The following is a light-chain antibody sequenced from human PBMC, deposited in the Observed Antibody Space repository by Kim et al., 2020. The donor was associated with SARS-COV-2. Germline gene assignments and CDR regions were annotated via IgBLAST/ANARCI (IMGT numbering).Light chain of an antibody. J-gene: IGKJ2*01. CDR2: DVS. CDR1: QSISSY. CDR3: QQSYSTLPYT. Sequence: DIQMTQSPSSLSASVGDRVTITCRATQSISSYLNWYQQKPGKAPQLLIYDVSSLQSGVPSRFSGSGSGTDFTLTISSLQPEDFATYYCQQSYSTLPYTFGQGTKLEI. V-gene: IGKV1-39*01.